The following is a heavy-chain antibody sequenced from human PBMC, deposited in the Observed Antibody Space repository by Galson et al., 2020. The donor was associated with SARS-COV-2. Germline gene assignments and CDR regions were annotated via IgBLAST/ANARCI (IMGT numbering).Heavy chain of an antibody. Sequence: GESLKISCAASGFTFSSYEMNWVRQAPGKGLEWVSYISSSSSTIYYADSVKGRFTISRDNAKNSLYLLMNSLRAEDTAVYYCARDRHMVRGVFPYQYGMDVWGQGTTVTVSS. D-gene: IGHD3-10*01. CDR1: GFTFSSYE. J-gene: IGHJ6*02. V-gene: IGHV3-48*03. CDR2: ISSSSSTI. CDR3: ARDRHMVRGVFPYQYGMDV.